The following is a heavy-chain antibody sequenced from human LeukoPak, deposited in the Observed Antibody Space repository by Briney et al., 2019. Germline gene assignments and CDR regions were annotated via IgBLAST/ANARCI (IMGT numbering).Heavy chain of an antibody. CDR3: ARRGDGYKTIDY. Sequence: SETLSLTCTVSGGSISSSNYYWAWIRQPPGKGLEWIGSIYYSGSTYYNPSLKSRVTISVDTSKNQFSLKLSSVTAADTAVYYCARRGDGYKTIDYWGQGTLVTVSS. D-gene: IGHD5-24*01. J-gene: IGHJ4*02. CDR2: IYYSGST. CDR1: GGSISSSNYY. V-gene: IGHV4-39*01.